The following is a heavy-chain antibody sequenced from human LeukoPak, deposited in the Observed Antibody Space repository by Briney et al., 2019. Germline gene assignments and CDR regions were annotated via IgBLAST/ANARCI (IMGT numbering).Heavy chain of an antibody. CDR1: GFTFSSYA. D-gene: IGHD6-13*01. V-gene: IGHV3-64D*06. CDR2: ISSNGGST. J-gene: IGHJ4*02. CDR3: VKGDLAAAGLFDY. Sequence: GGSLRLSCSASGFTFSSYAMHWVRQAPGKGLEYVSAISSNGGSTYYADSVKGRFTISRDNSKNTLYLQTSSLRAEDTAVYYCVKGDLAAAGLFDYWGQGTLVTVSS.